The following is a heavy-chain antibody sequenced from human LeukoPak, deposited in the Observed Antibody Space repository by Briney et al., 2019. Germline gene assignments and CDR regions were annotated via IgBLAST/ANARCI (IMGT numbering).Heavy chain of an antibody. D-gene: IGHD3-22*01. J-gene: IGHJ6*02. V-gene: IGHV3-21*01. CDR1: DFTLSNHA. CDR3: ATYDNWVAGDV. Sequence: GGSLRLSCAASDFTLSNHAMNWVRQAPGKGLEWVSSISSSNNFIYYADSVKGRFTISRDNAKNSLYLQMNSLRAEDSAVYYCATYDNWVAGDVWGQGTTVSVSS. CDR2: ISSSNNFI.